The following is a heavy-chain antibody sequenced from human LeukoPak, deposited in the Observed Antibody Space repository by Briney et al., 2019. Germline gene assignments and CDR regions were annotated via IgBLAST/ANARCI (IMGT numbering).Heavy chain of an antibody. Sequence: PSETLSLTCTVSGSSISSYYWGWIRQPPGKGLEWIGSIYYSGSTYYNPSLKSRVTISVDTSKNQFSLKLSSVTAADTAVYYCARHGRGVVKNLYYFDYWGQGTLVTVSS. J-gene: IGHJ4*02. V-gene: IGHV4-39*01. CDR1: GSSISSYY. CDR2: IYYSGST. D-gene: IGHD3-3*01. CDR3: ARHGRGVVKNLYYFDY.